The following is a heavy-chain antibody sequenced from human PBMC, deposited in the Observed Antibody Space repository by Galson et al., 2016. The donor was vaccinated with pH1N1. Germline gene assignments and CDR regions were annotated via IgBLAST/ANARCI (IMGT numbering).Heavy chain of an antibody. CDR2: ITYTSATI. D-gene: IGHD4-23*01. CDR1: GFTFSSWH. Sequence: SLRLSCAASGFTFSSWHMVWVRQAPGEGLEWISFITYTSATIYYADSVKGRFTVSRDNAKNSLYLQMNSLRAEDTAVCYCARPGNYDGDRRGAFDLWGQGTMVTVSP. J-gene: IGHJ3*01. CDR3: ARPGNYDGDRRGAFDL. V-gene: IGHV3-48*04.